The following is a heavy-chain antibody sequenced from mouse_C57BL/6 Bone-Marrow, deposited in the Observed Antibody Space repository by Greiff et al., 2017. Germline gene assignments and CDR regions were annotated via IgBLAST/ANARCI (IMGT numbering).Heavy chain of an antibody. CDR2: ISSGSSTI. D-gene: IGHD2-3*01. CDR3: ARSHGYYPYYFDY. J-gene: IGHJ2*01. CDR1: GFTFSDYG. V-gene: IGHV5-17*01. Sequence: EVQLVESGGGLVKPGGSLKLSCAASGFTFSDYGMHWVRQAPGKGLEWVAYISSGSSTIYYADTVKGRFTLSRDNAKNTLFLQMTSLRSEDTAMYYCARSHGYYPYYFDYWGQGTTLTVSS.